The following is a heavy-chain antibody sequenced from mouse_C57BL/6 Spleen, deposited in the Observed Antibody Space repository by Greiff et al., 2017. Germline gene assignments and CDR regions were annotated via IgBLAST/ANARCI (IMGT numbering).Heavy chain of an antibody. J-gene: IGHJ1*01. Sequence: QVQLQQPGAELVMPGASVKLSCKASGYTFTSYWMHWVKQRPGQGLEWIGEIDPSDSYTNYNQKFKGKSTLTVDKSSSTAYMQLSSLTSEDSAVYYCARKLFITRCFEMWGAETTRTVSS. CDR3: ARKLFITRCFEM. D-gene: IGHD1-1*01. CDR1: GYTFTSYW. CDR2: IDPSDSYT. V-gene: IGHV1-69*01.